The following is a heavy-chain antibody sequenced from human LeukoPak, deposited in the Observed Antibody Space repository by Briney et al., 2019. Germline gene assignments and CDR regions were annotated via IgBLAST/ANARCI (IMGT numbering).Heavy chain of an antibody. J-gene: IGHJ4*02. CDR3: ARVKSYYFDY. CDR1: GGSISSGDYY. D-gene: IGHD4-23*01. CDR2: IYYSGST. Sequence: SETLSLTCTVSGGSISSGDYYWSWIRQPPGKGLEWIGYIYYSGSTSSHPSLKSRVTISVETSKNQFSLKLSSVTAADTAVYYCARVKSYYFDYWGQGTLVTVSS. V-gene: IGHV4-30-4*08.